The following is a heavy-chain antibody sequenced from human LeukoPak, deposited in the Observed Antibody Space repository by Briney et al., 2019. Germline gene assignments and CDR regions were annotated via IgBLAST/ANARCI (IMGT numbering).Heavy chain of an antibody. Sequence: KTSETLSLTCTVSGDSITSSYWSWIRQPPGKGLEWIGYIYHTGDTSHNPALGSRVTMSLDTSKNQFSLKLSSVTAADTAVYFCVKSGPAAGRPDAFDIWGQGTMVTVSS. CDR1: GDSITSSY. CDR3: VKSGPAAGRPDAFDI. CDR2: IYHTGDT. J-gene: IGHJ3*02. D-gene: IGHD2-2*01. V-gene: IGHV4-59*12.